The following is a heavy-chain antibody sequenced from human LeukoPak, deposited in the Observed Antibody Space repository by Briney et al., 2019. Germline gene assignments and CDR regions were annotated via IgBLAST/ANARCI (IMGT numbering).Heavy chain of an antibody. Sequence: ASVKVSCKAFGGTFTSYAISWVRQAPGQGLEWMGGVIPIFGTANYAQKFQGRVTITADESTSTAYMELSSLRSEDTAVYYCARDISSIVVVPAAPNDDYWGQGTLVTVSS. D-gene: IGHD2-2*01. CDR2: VIPIFGTA. CDR1: GGTFTSYA. J-gene: IGHJ4*02. CDR3: ARDISSIVVVPAAPNDDY. V-gene: IGHV1-69*13.